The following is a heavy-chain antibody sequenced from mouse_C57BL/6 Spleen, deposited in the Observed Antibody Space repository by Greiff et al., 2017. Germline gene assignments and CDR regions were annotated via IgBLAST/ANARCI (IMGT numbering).Heavy chain of an antibody. CDR2: IRNKANGYTT. Sequence: EVQGVESGGGLVQPGGSLSLSCAASGFTFTDYYMSWVRQPPGKALEWLGFIRNKANGYTTEYSASVKGRFTISRDNSQSILYLQMNALRAEDSATYYCARIQRNYYAMDYWGQGTSVTVSS. CDR1: GFTFTDYY. V-gene: IGHV7-3*01. J-gene: IGHJ4*01. CDR3: ARIQRNYYAMDY.